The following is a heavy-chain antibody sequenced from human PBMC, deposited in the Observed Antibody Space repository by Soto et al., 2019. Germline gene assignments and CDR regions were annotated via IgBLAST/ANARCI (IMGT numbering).Heavy chain of an antibody. CDR1: GYTFTDFY. Sequence: QEQLVQSGTEVKKPGASVTVSCKSSGYTFTDFYLHWLRPAPGQGLEWVGWINPKTGDTKASQKFQGRVTMSRDTSFSTAYIDLTSLTSDDTAMYYCATGTNGTTGWYHPWGQGTRVTVSS. J-gene: IGHJ5*02. V-gene: IGHV1-2*02. CDR3: ATGTNGTTGWYHP. CDR2: INPKTGDT. D-gene: IGHD1-1*01.